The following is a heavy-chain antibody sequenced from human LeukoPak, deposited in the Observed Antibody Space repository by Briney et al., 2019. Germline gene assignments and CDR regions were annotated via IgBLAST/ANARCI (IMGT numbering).Heavy chain of an antibody. D-gene: IGHD2-2*01. CDR1: GYTFTGYY. CDR2: INPNSGGT. CDR3: AREIGTYCSSTSCCNSGINWFDP. Sequence: ASVKVSCKASGYTFTGYYMHWVRQAPGQGLEWMGWINPNSGGTNYAKKFQGRVTMTRDTSISTAYMELSRLRSDDTAVYYCAREIGTYCSSTSCCNSGINWFDPWGQGTLVTVSS. J-gene: IGHJ5*02. V-gene: IGHV1-2*02.